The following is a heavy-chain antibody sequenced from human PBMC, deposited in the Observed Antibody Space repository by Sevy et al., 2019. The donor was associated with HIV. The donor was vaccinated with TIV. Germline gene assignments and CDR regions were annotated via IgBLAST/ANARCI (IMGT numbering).Heavy chain of an antibody. CDR1: GGSFSGYY. D-gene: IGHD6-19*01. CDR3: ARGSGIAVAGTADDNWFDP. V-gene: IGHV4-34*01. CDR2: INHSGST. J-gene: IGHJ5*02. Sequence: SETLSLTCAVYGGSFSGYYLSWIRQPPGKGLEWIGEINHSGSTNYNPSLKSRVTISVDTSKNQFSLKLSSVTAADTAVYYCARGSGIAVAGTADDNWFDPWGQGTLVTVSS.